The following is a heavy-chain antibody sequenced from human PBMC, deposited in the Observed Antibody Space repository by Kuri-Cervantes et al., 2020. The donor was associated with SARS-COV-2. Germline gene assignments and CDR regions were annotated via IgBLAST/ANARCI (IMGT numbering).Heavy chain of an antibody. CDR1: GFTFSSYS. CDR3: ARDRFRVPAAMTTVLWFDP. J-gene: IGHJ5*02. V-gene: IGHV3-48*02. CDR2: ISSSSSTI. D-gene: IGHD2-2*01. Sequence: LSLTCAASGFTFSSYSMNWVRQAPGKGLEWVSYISSSSSTIYYADSVKGRFTISRDNAKNSLYLQMNSLRDEDTAVYYCARDRFRVPAAMTTVLWFDPWGQGTLVTVSS.